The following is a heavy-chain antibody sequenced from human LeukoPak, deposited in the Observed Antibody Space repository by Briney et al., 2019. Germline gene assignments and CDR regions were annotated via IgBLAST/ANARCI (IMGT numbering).Heavy chain of an antibody. J-gene: IGHJ4*02. V-gene: IGHV4-59*08. CDR3: ARTAAGYQLLPLYYFDY. CDR2: IYYSGST. D-gene: IGHD2-2*01. CDR1: GGSISSYY. Sequence: SETLSLTCTVSGGSISSYYWSWIRQPPGKGLEWIGYIYYSGSTNYNPSLKSRVTISVDTSKNQFSLKLSSVTAADTAVYYCARTAAGYQLLPLYYFDYWGQGTLVTVSS.